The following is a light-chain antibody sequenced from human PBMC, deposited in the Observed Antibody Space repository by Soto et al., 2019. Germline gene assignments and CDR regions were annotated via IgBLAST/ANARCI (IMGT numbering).Light chain of an antibody. V-gene: IGLV2-14*01. CDR1: SSDVGAYNY. CDR2: DVT. J-gene: IGLJ2*01. CDR3: SSYTTSGTLV. Sequence: QSALTQPASVSGSPGQSITISCTGTSSDVGAYNYVSWYQQHPGKAPKLMIYDVTDRPSGVSNRFSGSKSGNTASLTISGLQAEDKADYYCSSYTTSGTLVFGGGTKLTVL.